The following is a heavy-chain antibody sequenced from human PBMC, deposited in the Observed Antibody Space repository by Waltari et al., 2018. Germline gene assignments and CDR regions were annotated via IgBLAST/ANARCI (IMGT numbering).Heavy chain of an antibody. V-gene: IGHV5-51*01. CDR3: ARSTDSSGYYDLFDY. J-gene: IGHJ4*02. CDR2: IYPGDSYT. CDR1: GYSFTSHW. D-gene: IGHD3-22*01. Sequence: DVQLVQSGAEVKKPGESLNISCEASGYSFTSHWIGWVRQMPGKGLEWMGIIYPGDSYTSYSPSFEGQVTISADMSSNTAYLQWSRLEPSDTAMYYCARSTDSSGYYDLFDYWGQGTLVSVST.